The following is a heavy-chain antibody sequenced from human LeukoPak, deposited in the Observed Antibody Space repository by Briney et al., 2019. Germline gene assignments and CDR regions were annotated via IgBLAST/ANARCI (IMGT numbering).Heavy chain of an antibody. CDR3: ARGTVTIFGSVYYYYYMDV. CDR2: TYTSGST. CDR1: GGSISSGSYY. V-gene: IGHV4-61*02. D-gene: IGHD3-3*01. J-gene: IGHJ6*03. Sequence: NSSETLSLTCTVSGGSISSGSYYWSWIRQPAGKGLEWIGRTYTSGSTNYNPSLKSRVTISVDTSKNQFSLKLSSVTAADTAVYYCARGTVTIFGSVYYYYYMDVWGKGTTVTVSS.